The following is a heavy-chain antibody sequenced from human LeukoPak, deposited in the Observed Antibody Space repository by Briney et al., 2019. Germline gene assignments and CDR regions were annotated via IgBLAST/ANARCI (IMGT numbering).Heavy chain of an antibody. V-gene: IGHV3-23*01. CDR1: GFTFSNYT. CDR3: AKRGNYFEFDY. Sequence: GGSLRLSCAASGFTFSNYTMTWVRQAPGKGLAWVSAITGSGDTTYYADSVKGRFTVSRDNSKNTLYLQMNSLRVEDTAVYFCAKRGNYFEFDYWGQGTLVTVSS. CDR2: ITGSGDTT. J-gene: IGHJ4*02. D-gene: IGHD3-10*01.